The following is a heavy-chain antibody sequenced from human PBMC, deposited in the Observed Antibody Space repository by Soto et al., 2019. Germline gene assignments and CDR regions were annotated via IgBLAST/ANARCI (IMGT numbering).Heavy chain of an antibody. CDR2: IYYSGST. CDR1: GGSISSGDYY. Sequence: SETLSLTCTVSGGSISSGDYYWSWIRQPPGKGLEWIGYIYYSGSTYYNPSLKSRVTISVDTSKNQFSLKLSSVTAADTAVYYCTRDTVVTDFYGMDVWGQGTTVTVSS. D-gene: IGHD2-15*01. J-gene: IGHJ6*02. CDR3: TRDTVVTDFYGMDV. V-gene: IGHV4-30-4*01.